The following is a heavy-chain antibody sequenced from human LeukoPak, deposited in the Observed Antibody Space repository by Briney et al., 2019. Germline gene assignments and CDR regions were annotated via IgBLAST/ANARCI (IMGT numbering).Heavy chain of an antibody. J-gene: IGHJ4*02. CDR1: GGSISSYY. Sequence: PSETLSLTCTVSGGSISSYYWSWIRQPPGKGLEWIGYIYYSGSTNYNPSLKSRVTISVDTSKNQFSLKLSSVTAADTAVYYCARQRRSGSLDYWGQGTLVTVSS. V-gene: IGHV4-59*08. CDR2: IYYSGST. D-gene: IGHD1-26*01. CDR3: ARQRRSGSLDY.